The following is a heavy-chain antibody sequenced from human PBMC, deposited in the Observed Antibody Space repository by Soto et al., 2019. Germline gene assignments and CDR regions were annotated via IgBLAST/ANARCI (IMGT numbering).Heavy chain of an antibody. CDR2: IYSGGST. CDR3: ANLPVAGTGLWFYMDV. D-gene: IGHD6-19*01. J-gene: IGHJ6*03. V-gene: IGHV3-53*04. Sequence: GGSLRLSCAASGFTVSSNYMSWVRQAPGKGLEWVSVIYSGGSTYYADSVKGRFTISRHNSKNTLYLQMNSLRAEDTAGYYCANLPVAGTGLWFYMDVWGKGTTVTVSS. CDR1: GFTVSSNY.